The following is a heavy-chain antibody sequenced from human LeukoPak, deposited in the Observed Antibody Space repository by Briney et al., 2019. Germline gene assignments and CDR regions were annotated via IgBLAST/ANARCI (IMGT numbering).Heavy chain of an antibody. Sequence: GGSLRLSCAASGFTFSSYAMSWVRQAPGKGLEWVSGISWNSGSIGYADSVKGRFTISRDNAKNSLYLQMNSLRAEDMALYYCAKDIRERVYAIGDWGQGTLVTVSS. V-gene: IGHV3-9*03. CDR3: AKDIRERVYAIGD. CDR2: ISWNSGSI. D-gene: IGHD2-8*01. J-gene: IGHJ4*02. CDR1: GFTFSSYA.